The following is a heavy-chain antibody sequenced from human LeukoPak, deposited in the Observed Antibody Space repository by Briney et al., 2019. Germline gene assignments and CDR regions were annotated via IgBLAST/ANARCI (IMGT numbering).Heavy chain of an antibody. CDR2: ISAYNGNT. J-gene: IGHJ4*02. CDR3: ASDPRIAVAGNY. Sequence: ASVKVSCTASGYTFTSYGISWVRQAPGQGLEWMGWISAYNGNTNYAQKLQGRVTMTSDTSTSTAYMELRSLRSDDTAVYYCASDPRIAVAGNYWGQGTLVTVSS. CDR1: GYTFTSYG. D-gene: IGHD6-19*01. V-gene: IGHV1-18*01.